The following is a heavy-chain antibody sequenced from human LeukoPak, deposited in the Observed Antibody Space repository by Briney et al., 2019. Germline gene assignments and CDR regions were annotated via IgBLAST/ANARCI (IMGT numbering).Heavy chain of an antibody. Sequence: GGSLRLSCAASGFTFSNAWMSWVRQAPGKGLEWVAVISYDGSNKYYADSVKGRFTISRDNSKNTLYLQMNSLRAEDTAVYYCAKVGREETTAFDYWGQGTLVTVSS. CDR3: AKVGREETTAFDY. J-gene: IGHJ4*02. V-gene: IGHV3-30*18. CDR2: ISYDGSNK. CDR1: GFTFSNAW. D-gene: IGHD4-17*01.